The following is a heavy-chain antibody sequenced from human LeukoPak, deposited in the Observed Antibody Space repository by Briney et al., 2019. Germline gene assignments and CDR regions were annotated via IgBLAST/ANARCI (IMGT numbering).Heavy chain of an antibody. J-gene: IGHJ4*02. D-gene: IGHD6-13*01. CDR1: GFSFDDYD. V-gene: IGHV3-21*01. CDR2: ISSSSSYI. Sequence: GGSLRLSCAASGFSFDDYDMAWLRQAPGKGLEWVSSISSSSSYIYYADSVKGRFTISRDNAKNSLYLQMNSLRAEDTAVYYCARAAAGTSGPFDYWGQGTLVTVSS. CDR3: ARAAAGTSGPFDY.